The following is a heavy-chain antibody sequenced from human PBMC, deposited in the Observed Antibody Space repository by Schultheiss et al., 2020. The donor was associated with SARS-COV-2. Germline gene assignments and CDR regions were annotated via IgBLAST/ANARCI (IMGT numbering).Heavy chain of an antibody. CDR3: ARDSDSYGYYYYYGMDV. D-gene: IGHD5-18*01. J-gene: IGHJ6*02. CDR2: IKQDGSEK. Sequence: GGSLRLSCAASGFTFSSYWMSWVRQAPGKGLEWVANIKQDGSEKYYVDSVKGRFTISRDNAKNSLYLQMNSLRAEDTAVYYCARDSDSYGYYYYYGMDVWGQGTTVTVSS. CDR1: GFTFSSYW. V-gene: IGHV3-7*01.